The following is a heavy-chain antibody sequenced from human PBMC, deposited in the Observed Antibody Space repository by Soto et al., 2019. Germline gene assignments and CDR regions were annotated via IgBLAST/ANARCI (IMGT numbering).Heavy chain of an antibody. CDR1: GFTFSSYG. D-gene: IGHD2-2*01. CDR2: ISYDGSNK. V-gene: IGHV3-30*18. Sequence: GGSLRLSCAGSGFTFSSYGMHWVRQAPGKGLEWVTVISYDGSNKFYADSVKGRFTISRDNSKNTLYLQMNSLRPEDTAVYYCAKGSCISTSCAVLDSWGQGTLVTVSS. CDR3: AKGSCISTSCAVLDS. J-gene: IGHJ4*02.